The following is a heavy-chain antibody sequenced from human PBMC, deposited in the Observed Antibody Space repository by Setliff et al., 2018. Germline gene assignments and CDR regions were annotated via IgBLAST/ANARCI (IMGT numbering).Heavy chain of an antibody. D-gene: IGHD3-10*01. CDR2: ISDTTNFI. CDR3: ASYYYGSGSSYIPPHFDY. Sequence: PGGSLRLSCTASGFTFGHYNMNWVRQAPGKGLEWVSSISDTTNFIYYADSVKGRFTISRDTAKNSLYLQMNSLRAEDSAVYYCASYYYGSGSSYIPPHFDYWGLGTLVT. CDR1: GFTFGHYN. J-gene: IGHJ4*02. V-gene: IGHV3-21*01.